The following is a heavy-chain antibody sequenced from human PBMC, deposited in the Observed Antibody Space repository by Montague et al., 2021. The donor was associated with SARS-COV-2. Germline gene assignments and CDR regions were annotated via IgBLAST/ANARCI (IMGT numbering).Heavy chain of an antibody. D-gene: IGHD1-1*01. CDR1: GGSMSGYY. CDR3: ARAQNTCFIANCVNYFDV. CDR2: VHYTGST. Sequence: SETLSLTCEVSGGSMSGYYWTWIRQSPGKGLEWIGYVHYTGSTKYNPSLKTRVSPSLDTPKNHFSLHLSSVTAADTAIYFCARAQNTCFIANCVNYFDVWGLGALVTVSS. V-gene: IGHV4-59*01. J-gene: IGHJ4*02.